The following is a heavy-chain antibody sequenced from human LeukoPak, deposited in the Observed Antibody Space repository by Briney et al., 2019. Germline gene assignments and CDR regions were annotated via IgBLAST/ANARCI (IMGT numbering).Heavy chain of an antibody. V-gene: IGHV1-69*01. CDR1: GGTFSSYA. CDR3: ARVSRTGMVRGIITFDY. D-gene: IGHD3-10*01. Sequence: SVKVSCKASGGTFSSYAISWVRQAPGQGLEWMGGIIPIFGTANYAQKFQGRVTITADESTSTAYMEVSSLRSEDTAVYYCARVSRTGMVRGIITFDYWGRGTLVTVSS. J-gene: IGHJ4*02. CDR2: IIPIFGTA.